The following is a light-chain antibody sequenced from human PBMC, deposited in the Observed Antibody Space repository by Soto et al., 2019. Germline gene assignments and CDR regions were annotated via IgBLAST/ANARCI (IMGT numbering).Light chain of an antibody. Sequence: QSALTQPASVSGAPGQRVTLSCPGSSSNIGAGYDVHWYQQLPGTAPKLLIYGNSNRPSGVPDRFSGSKSGTSASLAITGLQAEDEADYYCQSYDSSLSNVFGTGTKVTVL. V-gene: IGLV1-40*01. CDR2: GNS. CDR3: QSYDSSLSNV. CDR1: SSNIGAGYD. J-gene: IGLJ1*01.